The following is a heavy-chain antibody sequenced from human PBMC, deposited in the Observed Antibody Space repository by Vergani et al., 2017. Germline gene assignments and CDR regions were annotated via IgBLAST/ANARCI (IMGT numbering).Heavy chain of an antibody. CDR1: GFTSSYYG. CDR3: ATKICDTPGCRRWYFRD. Sequence: QVHLVESGGGVVQPGRSLRPSCVVSGFTSSYYGMHWVRHAPGKGLDWVAVISYDGTQKYYADSVKGRYTISRDNSKSTLYLQMNSLRTEDTAVYYCATKICDTPGCRRWYFRDWGQGALGTVSS. J-gene: IGHJ1*01. CDR2: ISYDGTQK. D-gene: IGHD5-18*01. V-gene: IGHV3-30*03.